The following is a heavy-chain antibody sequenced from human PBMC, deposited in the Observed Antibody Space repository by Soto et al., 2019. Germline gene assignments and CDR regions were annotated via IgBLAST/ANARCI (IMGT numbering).Heavy chain of an antibody. D-gene: IGHD6-6*01. CDR1: GGIFSSYA. V-gene: IGHV1-69*01. J-gene: IGHJ4*02. CDR2: VIPILGQA. Sequence: QVQLVQSGAEVKKPGSSVKVSCKASGGIFSSYAISWLRQAPGQGLEWMGAVIPILGQAYYAQDLQDRGLITADESSITTYMELSSVRSEDTAIYLWARVGGIGAPPGTDYWGQGTLVTVST. CDR3: ARVGGIGAPPGTDY.